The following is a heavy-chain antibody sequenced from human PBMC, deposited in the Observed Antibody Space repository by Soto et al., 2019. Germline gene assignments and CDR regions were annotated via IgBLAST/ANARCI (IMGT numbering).Heavy chain of an antibody. J-gene: IGHJ5*02. CDR2: TDYSGST. CDR3: ARAIAVTTPWFDP. CDR1: GGSISSGDYY. D-gene: IGHD4-17*01. V-gene: IGHV4-31*02. Sequence: VQLRESGPGLVKPSQTLSLTCAVSGGSISSGDYYWSWIRQQPGKDLEWIGFTDYSGSTYYNPSIRSRVTISVDTSKNQFSLSLNSVTAADSAVYYCARAIAVTTPWFDPWGQGTLVTVSS.